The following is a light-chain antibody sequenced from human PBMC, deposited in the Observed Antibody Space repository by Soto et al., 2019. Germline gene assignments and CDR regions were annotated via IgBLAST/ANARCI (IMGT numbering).Light chain of an antibody. Sequence: QSVLTQPASVSGSPGQSITISCNGTSSDVGGHDYISWYQQYPGKAPRLTIFEVTNRPSGVSSRLSGSKSGNTASLTISGLQAEDEADYYCSSYTDSDTFYVFGSGTKLTVL. CDR2: EVT. CDR3: SSYTDSDTFYV. CDR1: SSDVGGHDY. J-gene: IGLJ1*01. V-gene: IGLV2-14*01.